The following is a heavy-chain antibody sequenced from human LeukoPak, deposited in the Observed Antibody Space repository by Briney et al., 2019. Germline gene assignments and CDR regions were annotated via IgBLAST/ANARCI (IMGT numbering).Heavy chain of an antibody. CDR2: IYTSGST. V-gene: IGHV4-4*07. D-gene: IGHD3-22*01. CDR1: GGSISSYY. CDR3: ARDKFPEWDYYDSSGYHDAFDI. J-gene: IGHJ3*02. Sequence: SETLSLTCTVSGGSISSYYWSWIRQPAGKGLEWIGRIYTSGSTNYNPSLMSRGTMSLDQSKNHFSLKLGSVTAADTAVYYCARDKFPEWDYYDSSGYHDAFDIWGQGTMVTVSS.